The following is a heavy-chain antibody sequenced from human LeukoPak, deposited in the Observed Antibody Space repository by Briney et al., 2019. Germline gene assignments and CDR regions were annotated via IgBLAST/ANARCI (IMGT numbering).Heavy chain of an antibody. CDR1: GFTFSSYA. Sequence: GRSLRLSCAASGFTFSSYAMHWVRQAPGKGLEWVAVISYDGSNKYYADSVKGRFTISRDNSKNTLYLQMNSLRAEDTAVYYCAKDFGYYGYFDYWGQGTLVTASS. V-gene: IGHV3-30-3*01. CDR2: ISYDGSNK. J-gene: IGHJ4*02. CDR3: AKDFGYYGYFDY. D-gene: IGHD3-10*01.